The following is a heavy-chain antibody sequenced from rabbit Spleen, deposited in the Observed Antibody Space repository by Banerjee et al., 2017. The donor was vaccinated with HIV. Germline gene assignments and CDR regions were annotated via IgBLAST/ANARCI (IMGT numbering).Heavy chain of an antibody. D-gene: IGHD1-1*01. CDR1: GVSFSSNYY. CDR3: AREDVGGSYTL. CDR2: IDSGSSGFT. Sequence: QSLEESGGDLVKPEGSLTLTCTASGVSFSSNYYMCWVRQAPGKGLEWIACIDSGSSGFTYFASWAKGRFTISKTSSTTVTLQMTSLTAADTATYFCAREDVGGSYTLWGQGTLVTVS. V-gene: IGHV1S40*01. J-gene: IGHJ3*01.